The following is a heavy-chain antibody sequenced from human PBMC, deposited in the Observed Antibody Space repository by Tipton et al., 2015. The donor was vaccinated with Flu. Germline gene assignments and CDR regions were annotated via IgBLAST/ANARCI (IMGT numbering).Heavy chain of an antibody. CDR2: INQDGSVK. CDR1: GFTFSTYW. V-gene: IGHV3-7*03. Sequence: SLRLSCAASGFTFSTYWMTWVRQAPGKGLEWVANINQDGSVKYYVDSVKGRFTISRDNAKNSVSLQMNSLRGEDTAMYYCARQIGGGDCYWGQGTLVTVSS. J-gene: IGHJ4*02. CDR3: ARQIGGGDCY. D-gene: IGHD2-21*01.